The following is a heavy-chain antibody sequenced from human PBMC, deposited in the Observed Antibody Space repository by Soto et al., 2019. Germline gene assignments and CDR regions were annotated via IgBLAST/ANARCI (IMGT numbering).Heavy chain of an antibody. CDR2: IYFSGSA. CDR1: GGSISGSSYF. V-gene: IGHV4-39*01. CDR3: ADLGGLGSSHYYYGMDV. J-gene: IGHJ6*02. Sequence: PSETLSLTCTVSGGSISGSSYFWGWIRQPPGKGLEWIGSIYFSGSAYYNPSLKSRVTISVDTSNNQFSLKLSSVTAADTAVYYCADLGGLGSSHYYYGMDVWGQGTTVTVSS.